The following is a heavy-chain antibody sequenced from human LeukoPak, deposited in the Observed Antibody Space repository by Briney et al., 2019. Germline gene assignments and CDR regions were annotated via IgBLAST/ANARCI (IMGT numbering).Heavy chain of an antibody. J-gene: IGHJ4*02. Sequence: PSQTLSLTCAVYGGSFSGYYWSWIRQPPGKGLGWIGEINHSGSTNYNPSLKSRVTISVDTSKNQFSLKLSSVTAADTAVYYCARGIAARQSIFDYWGQETLVTVSS. V-gene: IGHV4-34*01. CDR3: ARGIAARQSIFDY. CDR2: INHSGST. D-gene: IGHD6-6*01. CDR1: GGSFSGYY.